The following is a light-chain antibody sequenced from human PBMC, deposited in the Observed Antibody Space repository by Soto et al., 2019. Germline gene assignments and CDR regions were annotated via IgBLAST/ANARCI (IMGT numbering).Light chain of an antibody. CDR1: QSVGSN. Sequence: EIVMTQSPATLSVSPGERATLSCRASQSVGSNLAWYQQKPGQAPRLLIYGASTRATGIPARFSGSGSGTEFTLTISSLQSEDFAVYYCQQYNNWPPWTXG. CDR2: GAS. J-gene: IGKJ1*01. CDR3: QQYNNWPPWT. V-gene: IGKV3-15*01.